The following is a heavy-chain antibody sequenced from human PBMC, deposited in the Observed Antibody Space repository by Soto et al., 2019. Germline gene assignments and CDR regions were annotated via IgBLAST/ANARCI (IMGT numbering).Heavy chain of an antibody. CDR1: GGTFSSYA. J-gene: IGHJ5*02. V-gene: IGHV1-69*13. CDR3: ARVGYCSSTSCLGWFDP. D-gene: IGHD2-2*03. CDR2: IIPIFGTA. Sequence: SVKVSCKASGGTFSSYAISWVRQAPGQGLEWMGGIIPIFGTANYAQKFQGRVTITADESTSTAYMELSRLRSEDTAVYYCARVGYCSSTSCLGWFDPWGQGTLVTVSS.